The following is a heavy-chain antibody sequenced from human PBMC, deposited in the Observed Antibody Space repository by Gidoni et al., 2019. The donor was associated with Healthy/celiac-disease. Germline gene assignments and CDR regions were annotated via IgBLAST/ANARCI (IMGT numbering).Heavy chain of an antibody. CDR2: TSSRSKWYN. D-gene: IGHD4-17*01. Sequence: QVQLQQSGPGIVKPSQTLSLTCAISGDSVSSNTHAWHWIRQSPSRGLEWLGRTSSRSKWYNDYAVSVKSRITINPDTSKNQFSLQLNSVTPEDTAVYYCARVLDDYELSHWFDPWGQGTLVTVSS. CDR1: GDSVSSNTHA. J-gene: IGHJ5*02. V-gene: IGHV6-1*01. CDR3: ARVLDDYELSHWFDP.